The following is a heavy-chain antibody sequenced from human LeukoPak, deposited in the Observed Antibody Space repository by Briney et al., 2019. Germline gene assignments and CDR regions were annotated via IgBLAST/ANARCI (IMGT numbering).Heavy chain of an antibody. CDR1: GGSISSYY. CDR2: IYYSGST. Sequence: SETLSLTCTVSGGSISSYYWSWIRQPPGKELEWIGYIYYSGSTNYNPSLKSRVTISVDTSKNQFSLKLSSVTAADTAVYYCARVHNDFWSGSSPFGPLLPMDVWGKGTTVTVSS. D-gene: IGHD3-3*01. V-gene: IGHV4-59*01. CDR3: ARVHNDFWSGSSPFGPLLPMDV. J-gene: IGHJ6*03.